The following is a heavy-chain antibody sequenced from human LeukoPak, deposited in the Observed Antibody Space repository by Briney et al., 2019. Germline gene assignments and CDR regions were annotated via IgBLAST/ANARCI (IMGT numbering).Heavy chain of an antibody. V-gene: IGHV4-59*01. Sequence: PSETLSLTCTVSGGSMSGYYWGWIRQPPGKGLEWIGYIYRSGGTNYNPSVRSRVSISLDTSKNQLSLELRSETAADTAVYFCARRYASGWSPAFDYWGQGILVTVST. CDR2: IYRSGGT. D-gene: IGHD6-19*01. J-gene: IGHJ4*02. CDR3: ARRYASGWSPAFDY. CDR1: GGSMSGYY.